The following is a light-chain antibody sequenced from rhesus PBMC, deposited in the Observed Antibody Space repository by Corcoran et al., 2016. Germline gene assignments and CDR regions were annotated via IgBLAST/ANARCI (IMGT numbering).Light chain of an antibody. CDR1: QGINKE. Sequence: DIQMTQSPSSLSASVGDRVTVTCRASQGINKELSWYQQKSGKAPTLLIYATSSLQTGVSSRFSGRGSGTDDTLTITSLQPEDVATYYCLQDYTTPYSFGQGTKVEIK. J-gene: IGKJ2*01. CDR2: ATS. V-gene: IGKV1-94*01. CDR3: LQDYTTPYS.